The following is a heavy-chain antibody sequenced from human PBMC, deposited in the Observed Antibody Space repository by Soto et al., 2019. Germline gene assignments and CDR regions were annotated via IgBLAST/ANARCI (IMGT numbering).Heavy chain of an antibody. CDR1: GNPFMGHY. Sequence: GASVQVSFKTSGNPFMGHYIHWLRQAPGKGFGWLGYISNSGDTKFTQNFQGMVSMTRDTSITTAYMELRGLQSGDTALYYCAKGYCSTTSCGFDFWGQGTLVTVSS. J-gene: IGHJ4*02. D-gene: IGHD2-2*01. V-gene: IGHV1-2*02. CDR2: YISNSGDT. CDR3: AKGYCSTTSCGFDF.